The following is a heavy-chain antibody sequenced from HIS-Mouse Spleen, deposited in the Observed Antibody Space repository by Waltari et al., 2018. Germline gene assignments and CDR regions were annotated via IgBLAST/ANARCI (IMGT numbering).Heavy chain of an antibody. CDR1: GFTFSRYG. Sequence: QVQLVESGGGVVQPGRSLRLSCAASGFTFSRYGMHWVRQAPGKGLEWVEVISYDGSNKYYADSVKGRFTISRDNSKNTLYLQMNSLRAEDTAVYYCAKASSGWLDYWGQGTLVTVSS. V-gene: IGHV3-30*18. D-gene: IGHD6-19*01. CDR3: AKASSGWLDY. CDR2: ISYDGSNK. J-gene: IGHJ4*02.